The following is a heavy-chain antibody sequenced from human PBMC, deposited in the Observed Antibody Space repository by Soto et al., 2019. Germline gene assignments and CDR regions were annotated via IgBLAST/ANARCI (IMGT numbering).Heavy chain of an antibody. CDR2: IFYSENT. CDR1: GDSVTSGSHY. Sequence: TSETLSLTCTVSGDSVTSGSHYWSWIRQPPGKGLEYIGYIFYSENTSYHPSLKSRVTISVDTSKNQFYLTLTSVTAADTAVYFCARARYYDWCFDLWGLGTPVTVSS. D-gene: IGHD3-9*01. J-gene: IGHJ4*02. CDR3: ARARYYDWCFDL. V-gene: IGHV4-61*01.